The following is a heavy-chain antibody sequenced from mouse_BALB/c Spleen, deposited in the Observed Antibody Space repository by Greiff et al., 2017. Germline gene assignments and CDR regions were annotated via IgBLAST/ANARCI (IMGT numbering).Heavy chain of an antibody. CDR3: ADRYYDYSFAY. J-gene: IGHJ3*01. D-gene: IGHD2-4*01. CDR1: GYSITSDYA. CDR2: ISYSGST. V-gene: IGHV3-2*02. Sequence: EVKLQESGPGLVKPSQSLSLTCTVTGYSITSDYAWNWIRQFPGNKLEWMGYISYSGSTSYNPSLKSRISITRDTSKNQFFLQLNSVTTEDTATYYCADRYYDYSFAYWGQGTLVTVSA.